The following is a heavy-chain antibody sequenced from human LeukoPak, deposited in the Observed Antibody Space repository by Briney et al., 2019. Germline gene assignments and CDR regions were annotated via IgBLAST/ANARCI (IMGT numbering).Heavy chain of an antibody. D-gene: IGHD1-26*01. CDR1: NYTFTSYG. CDR2: INAYNGDT. Sequence: ASVKVSCKASNYTFTSYGISWVRQAPGQGLEWMAWINAYNGDTNYAQKLQGRVTLTTDTSTSTAYMELRSLRSDDTAVYYCARHIVGATDFDYWAREPWSPSPQ. V-gene: IGHV1-18*01. J-gene: IGHJ4*02. CDR3: ARHIVGATDFDY.